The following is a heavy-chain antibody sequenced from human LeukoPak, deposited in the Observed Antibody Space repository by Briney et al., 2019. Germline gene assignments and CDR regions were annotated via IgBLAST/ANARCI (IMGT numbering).Heavy chain of an antibody. V-gene: IGHV1-46*01. Sequence: ASVKVSCKASGYTFTSYYMHWVRQAPGQGLEWMGIINPSGGSTSYAQKFQGRATMTRDMSTSTVYMELSSLRSEDTALYYCARVPPNCSGGSCYSSTLFDYWGQGTLVTVSS. D-gene: IGHD2-15*01. CDR1: GYTFTSYY. J-gene: IGHJ4*02. CDR2: INPSGGST. CDR3: ARVPPNCSGGSCYSSTLFDY.